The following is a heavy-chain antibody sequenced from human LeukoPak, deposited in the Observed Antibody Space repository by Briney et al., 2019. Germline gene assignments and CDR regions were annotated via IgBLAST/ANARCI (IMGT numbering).Heavy chain of an antibody. CDR3: ARGTVLAAAGYSKH. V-gene: IGHV1-46*01. J-gene: IGHJ1*01. D-gene: IGHD6-13*01. CDR1: GYTFTSYY. CDR2: INPSGGST. Sequence: ASVKVSCKASGYTFTSYYMHWVRQAPGQGLEWMGIINPSGGSTSYAQKFQGRVTMTRDTSTSAVYMELSSLRSEATAVYYCARGTVLAAAGYSKHGGRATLATVPS.